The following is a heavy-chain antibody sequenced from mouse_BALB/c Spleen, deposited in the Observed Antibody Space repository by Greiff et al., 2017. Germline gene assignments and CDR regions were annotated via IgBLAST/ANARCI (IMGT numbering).Heavy chain of an antibody. CDR3: TREDGLAGGYFDY. CDR1: GFAFSSYD. CDR2: ISSGGGST. Sequence: EVQLVESGGGLVKPGGSLKLSCAASGFAFSSYDMSWVRQTPEKRLEWVAYISSGGGSTYYPDTVKGRFTISRDNAKNTLYLQMSSLKSEDTAMYYGTREDGLAGGYFDYWGQGTTLTVSS. V-gene: IGHV5-12-1*01. J-gene: IGHJ2*01. D-gene: IGHD2-3*01.